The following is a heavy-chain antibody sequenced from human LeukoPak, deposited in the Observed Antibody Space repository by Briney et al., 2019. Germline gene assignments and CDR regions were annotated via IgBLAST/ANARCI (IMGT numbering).Heavy chain of an antibody. J-gene: IGHJ2*01. Sequence: SETLSLTCTVSGGSISSSSYYWGWIRQPPGKGLEWIGSIYYSGSTYYNPSLKSRVTISVDTSKNQFSLKLSSVTAADTAVYYCARTLWQDWYFDLWGRGTLVTVSS. V-gene: IGHV4-39*07. D-gene: IGHD2-21*01. CDR3: ARTLWQDWYFDL. CDR2: IYYSGST. CDR1: GGSISSSSYY.